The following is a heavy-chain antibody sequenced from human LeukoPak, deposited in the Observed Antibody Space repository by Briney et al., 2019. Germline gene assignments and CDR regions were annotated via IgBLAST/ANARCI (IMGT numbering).Heavy chain of an antibody. V-gene: IGHV4-34*01. D-gene: IGHD2-2*01. CDR3: GRYARYVVVPAVRSDAFDI. J-gene: IGHJ3*02. CDR1: GGSFSGYY. CDR2: INHSGST. Sequence: PSETLSLTCAVYGGSFSGYYWSWIRQPPGKGLEWIGEINHSGSTNYNPSPKSRVTISVDTSKNQFSLTLSFVTAADTVVYYCGRYARYVVVPAVRSDAFDIGAKGQWSPSRQ.